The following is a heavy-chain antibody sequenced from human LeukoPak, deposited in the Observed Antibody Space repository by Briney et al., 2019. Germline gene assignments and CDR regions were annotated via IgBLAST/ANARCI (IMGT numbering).Heavy chain of an antibody. CDR1: GGSFSGYY. D-gene: IGHD3-22*01. Sequence: PSETLSLTCAVYGGSFSGYYWSWIRQPPGKGLEWIGEINHSGSTNYNPSLKSRVTMSVDTSKNQFSLKLSSVTAADTAVYYCARESKSYDGSGYYHDYWGQGPLVTVSS. CDR3: ARESKSYDGSGYYHDY. CDR2: INHSGST. J-gene: IGHJ4*02. V-gene: IGHV4-34*01.